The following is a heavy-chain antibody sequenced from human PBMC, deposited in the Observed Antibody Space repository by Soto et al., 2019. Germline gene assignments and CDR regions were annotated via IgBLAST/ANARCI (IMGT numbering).Heavy chain of an antibody. V-gene: IGHV3-23*01. J-gene: IGHJ4*02. CDR3: AKVHLDYDFWSGYQGLDY. CDR2: ISGSGGST. Sequence: EVQLLESGGGLVQPGGSLRLSCAASGFTFSSYAMSWVRQAPGKGLEWVSAISGSGGSTYYADSVKGRFTISRDNSKNTLYLQMNSLRAEDTAVYYCAKVHLDYDFWSGYQGLDYWGQGTLVTVSS. CDR1: GFTFSSYA. D-gene: IGHD3-3*01.